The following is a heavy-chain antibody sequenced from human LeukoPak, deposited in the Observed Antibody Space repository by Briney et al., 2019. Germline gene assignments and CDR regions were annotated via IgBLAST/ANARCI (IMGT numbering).Heavy chain of an antibody. CDR1: GFTFSNYG. Sequence: HPGGSLRLSCGAPGFTFSNYGMHWVRQAPGKGVGWVAFIRCDGNNKHYADSVKGRFTISRDNSKSTLYLQMNSLRPEDTAVYYCANGPHYNILTGYYKVRSHLDYWGQGTLVTVSS. J-gene: IGHJ4*02. CDR2: IRCDGNNK. D-gene: IGHD3-9*01. V-gene: IGHV3-30*02. CDR3: ANGPHYNILTGYYKVRSHLDY.